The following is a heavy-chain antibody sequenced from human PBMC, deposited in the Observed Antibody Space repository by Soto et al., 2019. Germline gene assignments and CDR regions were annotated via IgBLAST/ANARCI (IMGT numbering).Heavy chain of an antibody. CDR2: INHSGST. Sequence: QVQLQQWGAGLLKPSETLSLTCAVYGGSFSGYYWSWIRQPPGKGLEWIGEINHSGSTNYNPSLKSRVTISVDTSKNQFSLKLSSVTAADTAVYYCAGGGYCSGGSCYSPAYYYYYMDVWGKGTTVTVSS. V-gene: IGHV4-34*01. CDR1: GGSFSGYY. D-gene: IGHD2-15*01. J-gene: IGHJ6*03. CDR3: AGGGYCSGGSCYSPAYYYYYMDV.